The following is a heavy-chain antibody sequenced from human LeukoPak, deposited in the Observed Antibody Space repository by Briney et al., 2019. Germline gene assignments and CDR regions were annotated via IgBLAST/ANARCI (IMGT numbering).Heavy chain of an antibody. J-gene: IGHJ4*02. CDR1: GFTYGTYA. Sequence: TGGSLRLTCAASGFTYGTYAVSWFRQAPGKGLDWVSAISDNGAATYYADSVRGRFTVSRDNSINTVYLQMNSLTTEDTAVYYCARDQSAGYSSSGSSGWGRLGDWGQGTLVTVSS. V-gene: IGHV3-23*01. D-gene: IGHD6-13*01. CDR3: ARDQSAGYSSSGSSGWGRLGD. CDR2: ISDNGAAT.